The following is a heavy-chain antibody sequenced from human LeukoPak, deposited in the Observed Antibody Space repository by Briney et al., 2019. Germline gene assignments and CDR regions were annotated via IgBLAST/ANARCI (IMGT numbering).Heavy chain of an antibody. Sequence: SVKVSFKASGGTFSIYAISWVRQAPGQGLEWMGGIVPIFGTANYAQKFQGRVTITADESTSTAYMELSSLRSEDTAVYYCARKIVVVPAAIHFNYYGMDVWGQGTTVTVSS. V-gene: IGHV1-69*13. CDR2: IVPIFGTA. D-gene: IGHD2-2*01. J-gene: IGHJ6*02. CDR1: GGTFSIYA. CDR3: ARKIVVVPAAIHFNYYGMDV.